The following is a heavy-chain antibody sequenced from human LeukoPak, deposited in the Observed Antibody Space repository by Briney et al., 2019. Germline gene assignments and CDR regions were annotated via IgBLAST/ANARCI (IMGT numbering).Heavy chain of an antibody. D-gene: IGHD6-13*01. CDR1: GFTFSTFSSYG. Sequence: GGSLRLSCVASGFTFSTFSSYGMTWVRQAPGKGLEWVSGISGSGGSTYYADSVKGRFTISRDNSKNTLYLQMNNLRAEDTAVYYCAKDHSSSWFHGDADYWSQGTLVTVPS. CDR3: AKDHSSSWFHGDADY. CDR2: ISGSGGST. V-gene: IGHV3-23*01. J-gene: IGHJ4*02.